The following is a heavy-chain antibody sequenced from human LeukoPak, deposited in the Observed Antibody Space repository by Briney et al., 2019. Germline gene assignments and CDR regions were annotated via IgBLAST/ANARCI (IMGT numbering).Heavy chain of an antibody. CDR2: ISSSSSTI. Sequence: GGSLRLSCAASGFTFSDYYMSWIRQAPGKGLEWVSYISSSSSTIYYADSVKGRFTISRDNAKNSLYLQMNSLRAEDTAVYYCARDRNTAMVHDFDYWGQGTLVTVSS. J-gene: IGHJ4*02. V-gene: IGHV3-11*04. CDR1: GFTFSDYY. D-gene: IGHD5-18*01. CDR3: ARDRNTAMVHDFDY.